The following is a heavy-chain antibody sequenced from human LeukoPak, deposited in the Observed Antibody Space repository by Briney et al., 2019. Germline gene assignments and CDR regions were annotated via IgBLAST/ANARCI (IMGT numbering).Heavy chain of an antibody. Sequence: GGSLRLSCAASGFTFDDYGMSWVRQAPGKGLEWVSGINWNGGSTGYADSVKGRLTISRDNAKNSLYLQMNSLRAEDTALYYCARSSYYYDSSGYYSFDYWGQGTLVTVSS. CDR1: GFTFDDYG. D-gene: IGHD3-22*01. CDR3: ARSSYYYDSSGYYSFDY. V-gene: IGHV3-20*04. J-gene: IGHJ4*02. CDR2: INWNGGST.